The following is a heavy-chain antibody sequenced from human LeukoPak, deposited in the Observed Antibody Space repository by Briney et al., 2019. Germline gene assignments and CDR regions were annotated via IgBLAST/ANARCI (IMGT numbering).Heavy chain of an antibody. CDR3: ARDAGKYSSSSGDY. J-gene: IGHJ4*02. Sequence: GASVKVSCKASGYTFTGYYMHWVRQAPGQGLEWMGWINPNSGGTNYAQKFQGRVTMTRDTSISTAYMELSRLRSDDTAVYYCARDAGKYSSSSGDYWGQGTLVTVSS. CDR1: GYTFTGYY. CDR2: INPNSGGT. V-gene: IGHV1-2*02. D-gene: IGHD6-6*01.